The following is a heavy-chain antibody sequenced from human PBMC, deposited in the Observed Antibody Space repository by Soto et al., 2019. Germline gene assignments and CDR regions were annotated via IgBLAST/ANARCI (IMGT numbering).Heavy chain of an antibody. V-gene: IGHV3-74*01. Sequence: EVQLVESGGGLVQPGGSLRLSCAASGFTFSSYWMHWVRQAPGKGLVWVSRIISDGSSTSYADSVKGRFTISRDNAKTPLYLQMNSLRAEDTAVYYCARDPLTSPAGIAAAGRVPWFDPWGQGTLVTVSS. D-gene: IGHD6-13*01. CDR2: IISDGSST. CDR3: ARDPLTSPAGIAAAGRVPWFDP. CDR1: GFTFSSYW. J-gene: IGHJ5*02.